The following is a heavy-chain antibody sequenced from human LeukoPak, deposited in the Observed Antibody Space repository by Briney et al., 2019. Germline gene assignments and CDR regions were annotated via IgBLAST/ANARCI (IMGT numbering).Heavy chain of an antibody. V-gene: IGHV3-11*01. J-gene: IGHJ4*02. CDR1: GFTVSSNY. D-gene: IGHD3-3*01. CDR3: ARAFWSGSPFDY. CDR2: ISDRGYTI. Sequence: GGSLRLSCAASGFTVSSNYMSWVRQAPGKGLEWVSHISDRGYTIYYADSVQGRFTISRDNAKNSLYLQMNSLRAEDTAVYYCARAFWSGSPFDYWGQGTLVTVSS.